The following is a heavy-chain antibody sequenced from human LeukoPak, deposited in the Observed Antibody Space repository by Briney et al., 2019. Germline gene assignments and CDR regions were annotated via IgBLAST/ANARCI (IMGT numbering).Heavy chain of an antibody. CDR1: GYTFTSYD. V-gene: IGHV1-8*01. CDR3: ARGWGNSWYSWFDP. J-gene: IGHJ5*02. CDR2: MNPNSGNT. Sequence: ASVKVSCTASGYTFTSYDINWVRQAPGQGLEWMGWMNPNSGNTAYAQTFQGRVTMTRNTSISTVYMALSSLRSEDTAVYHCARGWGNSWYSWFDPWGQGTLVTVSS. D-gene: IGHD6-13*01.